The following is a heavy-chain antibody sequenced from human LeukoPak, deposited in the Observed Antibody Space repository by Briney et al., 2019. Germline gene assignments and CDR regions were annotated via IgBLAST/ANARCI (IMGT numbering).Heavy chain of an antibody. CDR2: ISGSGGST. D-gene: IGHD3-16*01. J-gene: IGHJ4*02. V-gene: IGHV3-23*01. Sequence: GGSLRLSCAASGFTFSSYAMSWVRQAPGKGLEWVSAISGSGGSTYYADSVKGRFTISRDNSKNTLYLQMNSLRAEDTAIYFCAKKGVAGGAPYCFDYWGQGTLVTVPS. CDR3: AKKGVAGGAPYCFDY. CDR1: GFTFSSYA.